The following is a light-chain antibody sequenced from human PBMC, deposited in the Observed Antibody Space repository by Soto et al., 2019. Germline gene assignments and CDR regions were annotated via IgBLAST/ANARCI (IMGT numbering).Light chain of an antibody. CDR1: SSDVGGYNY. Sequence: QSALTQPASVSGSPGQSITISCTGTSSDVGGYNYVSWYQQHPGKAPKLMISGVSNRPSGVSNRFSGSKSGNTASLTISGLQAEDEADYYCSSYTSSSTSYVFGTGTKLTVL. J-gene: IGLJ1*01. CDR2: GVS. CDR3: SSYTSSSTSYV. V-gene: IGLV2-14*01.